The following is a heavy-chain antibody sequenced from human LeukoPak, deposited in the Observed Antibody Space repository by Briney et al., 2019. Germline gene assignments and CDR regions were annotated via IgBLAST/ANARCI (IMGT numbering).Heavy chain of an antibody. V-gene: IGHV3-9*01. J-gene: IGHJ4*02. CDR3: AKDISGAGQGCYFDY. D-gene: IGHD1-26*01. Sequence: PGGSLRLSCAASGFTFDDYAMHWVRQAPGKGLEWVSGISWNSGSIGYADSVKGRFTISRDNAKNSLYLQMNSLRAEDTALYYCAKDISGAGQGCYFDYWGQGTLVSVSS. CDR2: ISWNSGSI. CDR1: GFTFDDYA.